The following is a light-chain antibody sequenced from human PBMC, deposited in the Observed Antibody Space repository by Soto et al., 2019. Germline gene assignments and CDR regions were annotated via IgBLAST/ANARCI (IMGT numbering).Light chain of an antibody. CDR3: QQYENLPRT. CDR2: YXS. J-gene: IGKJ5*01. V-gene: IGKV1-33*01. CDR1: QDISCY. Sequence: IQMTQSPSSLSASFGDRVTISXQSSQDISCYLNWYQQEPGXAPKXXXAYXSNFETGCPSRLSGSGSVTAFTFTISSRHPTYTARYYYQQYENLPRTFGQGTRLDIK.